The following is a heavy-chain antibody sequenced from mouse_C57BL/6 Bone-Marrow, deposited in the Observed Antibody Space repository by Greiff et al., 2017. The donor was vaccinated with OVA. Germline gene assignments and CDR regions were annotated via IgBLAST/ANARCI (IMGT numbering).Heavy chain of an antibody. CDR3: EALLLRVY. Sequence: VQVVESGPELVKPGASVKISCKASGYTFTDYYINWVKQRPGQGLEWIGWIFPGSGSTYYNEKFKGKATLTVDKSSSTAYMLLSSLTSEDSAVYFCEALLLRVYWGQGTSVTVSS. D-gene: IGHD1-1*01. CDR2: IFPGSGST. CDR1: GYTFTDYY. J-gene: IGHJ4*01. V-gene: IGHV1-75*01.